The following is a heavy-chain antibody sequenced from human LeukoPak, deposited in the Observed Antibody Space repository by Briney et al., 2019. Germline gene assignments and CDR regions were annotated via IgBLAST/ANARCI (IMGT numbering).Heavy chain of an antibody. CDR2: INYSGSN. CDR1: GGSISSYY. D-gene: IGHD2-2*01. Sequence: SETLSLTCTVSGGSISSYYWSWIRQPPGKGLEWIGYINYSGSNNYNPSLKSRVTISVDTSKNQFSLKLSSVTAADTAVYYCARTRLCNSTSCSSTPFDYWGQGTLVTVSS. CDR3: ARTRLCNSTSCSSTPFDY. V-gene: IGHV4-59*08. J-gene: IGHJ4*02.